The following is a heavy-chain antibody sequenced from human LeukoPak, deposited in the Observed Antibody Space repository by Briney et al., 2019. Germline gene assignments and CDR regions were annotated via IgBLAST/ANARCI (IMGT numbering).Heavy chain of an antibody. V-gene: IGHV1-2*02. CDR2: INPNRGGR. D-gene: IGHD3-22*01. Sequence: ASVKVSCKASGYTFTGYYMHWVRQAPGPGLERMGLINPNRGGRNYAQKFQGRVTMTRDTSISTAYMELSRLRSDDTAVYYCARDPVSYYDSSGYRPVRYYYMDVWGKGTTVTVSS. J-gene: IGHJ6*03. CDR3: ARDPVSYYDSSGYRPVRYYYMDV. CDR1: GYTFTGYY.